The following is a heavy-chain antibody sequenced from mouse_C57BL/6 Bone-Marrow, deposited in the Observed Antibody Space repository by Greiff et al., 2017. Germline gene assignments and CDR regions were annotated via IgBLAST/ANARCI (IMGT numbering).Heavy chain of an antibody. D-gene: IGHD1-1*01. J-gene: IGHJ2*01. CDR3: LVGYYYGSLDY. CDR1: GYSFTDYN. V-gene: IGHV1-39*01. Sequence: VHVKQSGPELVKPGASVKISCKASGYSFTDYNMNWVKQSNGKSLEWIGVINPNYGTTSYNQKFKGKATLTVDQSSSTAYMQLNSLTSEDSAVYYCLVGYYYGSLDYWGQGTTLTVSS. CDR2: INPNYGTT.